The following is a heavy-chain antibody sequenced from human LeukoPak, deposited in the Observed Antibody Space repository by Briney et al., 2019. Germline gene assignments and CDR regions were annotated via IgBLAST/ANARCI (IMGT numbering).Heavy chain of an antibody. V-gene: IGHV3-21*01. J-gene: IGHJ3*02. CDR3: AGMVRGVIAQTGGWAFDI. D-gene: IGHD3-10*01. Sequence: GGSLRLSCAASGFTFSSYSMNWVRQAPGKGLEWVSSISSSSSYIYYADSVKGRFTVSRDNAKNSLYLQMNSLRAEDTAVYYCAGMVRGVIAQTGGWAFDIWGQGTMVTVSS. CDR1: GFTFSSYS. CDR2: ISSSSSYI.